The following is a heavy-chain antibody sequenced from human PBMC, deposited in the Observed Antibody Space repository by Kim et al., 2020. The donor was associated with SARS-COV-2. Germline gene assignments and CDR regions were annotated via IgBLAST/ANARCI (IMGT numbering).Heavy chain of an antibody. D-gene: IGHD6-6*01. J-gene: IGHJ4*02. V-gene: IGHV4-34*01. CDR1: GGSFSGYY. CDR3: ARGRRIAAI. CDR2: INHSGST. Sequence: SETLSLTCAVYGGSFSGYYWSWIRQPPGKGLEWIGEINHSGSTNYNPSLKSRVTISVDTSKNQFSLKLSSVTAADTAVYYCARGRRIAAIWGQGTLVTVS.